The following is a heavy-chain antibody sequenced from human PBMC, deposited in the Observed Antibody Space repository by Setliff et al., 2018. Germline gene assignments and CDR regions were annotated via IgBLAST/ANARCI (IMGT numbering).Heavy chain of an antibody. V-gene: IGHV1-8*02. Sequence: ASVKVSCKASGYPFISYDINWVRQAPGQGLEWMGWMNPNSGKTGYAQKFQARVIMTRNTSISTAYLELNTLRSDDTAVYYCARERYFDYWGQGTLVTVSS. CDR3: ARERYFDY. CDR1: GYPFISYD. J-gene: IGHJ4*02. CDR2: MNPNSGKT.